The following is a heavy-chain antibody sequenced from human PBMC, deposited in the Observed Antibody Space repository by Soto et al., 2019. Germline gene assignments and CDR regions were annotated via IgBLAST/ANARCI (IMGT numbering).Heavy chain of an antibody. Sequence: EVQLVESGGGLIQPGGSLRLSCAASGFTVSSNYMSWVRQAPGKGLEWVSVIYSGGSTYYADSVKGRFTISRDKSKNTLYLQMNSLRAEDTAVYYCARISPRYSYGYVYWGQGTLVTVSS. V-gene: IGHV3-53*01. CDR3: ARISPRYSYGYVY. J-gene: IGHJ4*02. CDR2: IYSGGST. CDR1: GFTVSSNY. D-gene: IGHD5-18*01.